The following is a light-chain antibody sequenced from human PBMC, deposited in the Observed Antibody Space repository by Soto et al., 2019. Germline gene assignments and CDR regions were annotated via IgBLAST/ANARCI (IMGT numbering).Light chain of an antibody. CDR1: QSVSSNY. V-gene: IGKV3D-20*02. Sequence: EIVLTQSPGTLSLSPGERATLSCRASQSVSSNYLAWYQQKPGQAPRLLIYGASNRATGIPDRFSGSGSGTDFTLTISSLEPEDFAVYYCQQRSNWPITFGQGTRLENK. CDR2: GAS. CDR3: QQRSNWPIT. J-gene: IGKJ5*01.